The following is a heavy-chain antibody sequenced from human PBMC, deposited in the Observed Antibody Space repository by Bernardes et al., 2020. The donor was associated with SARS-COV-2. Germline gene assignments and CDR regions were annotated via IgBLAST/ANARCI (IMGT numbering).Heavy chain of an antibody. Sequence: GASLKISCKASGYSFSNYWIGWVRQMPGKGLEWVGIIYPGDSDTRYSPSFQGQVTISADKSISTAFLHWSSLKASDTAMYYCARSEGEGMFGPGVWGQGTTVTVSS. CDR1: GYSFSNYW. V-gene: IGHV5-51*01. CDR3: ARSEGEGMFGPGV. J-gene: IGHJ6*02. D-gene: IGHD3-16*01. CDR2: IYPGDSDT.